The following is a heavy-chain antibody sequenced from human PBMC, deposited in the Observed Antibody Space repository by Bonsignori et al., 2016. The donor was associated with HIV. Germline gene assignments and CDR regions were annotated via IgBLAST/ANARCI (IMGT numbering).Heavy chain of an antibody. Sequence: QLQLQESGPGLVKPSETLSLTCTVSGGSISKSSYHWGWIRQPPGKGLEWIGNIYYSGNTQYNPSLKSRVTISVDTSKNQFSLKLSSVTAADTAVYYCARVQGGVATRRSVFPFDNWGQGTLVAVSS. J-gene: IGHJ4*02. V-gene: IGHV4-39*07. CDR1: GGSISKSSYH. D-gene: IGHD6-6*01. CDR3: ARVQGGVATRRSVFPFDN. CDR2: IYYSGNT.